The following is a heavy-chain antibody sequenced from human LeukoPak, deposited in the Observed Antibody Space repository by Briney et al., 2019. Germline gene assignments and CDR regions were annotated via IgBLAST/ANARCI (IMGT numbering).Heavy chain of an antibody. CDR1: GFTFSSYG. D-gene: IGHD3-22*01. CDR2: ISYDGSNK. CDR3: AKDYYDSSGYSSEAFDI. Sequence: PGGSLRLSCAASGFTFSSYGMHWVRQAPGKGLEWVAVISYDGSNKYYADSVKGRFTISRDNSKNTLYLQMNSLRAEDTAVYYCAKDYYDSSGYSSEAFDIWGQGTMVTVSS. J-gene: IGHJ3*02. V-gene: IGHV3-30*18.